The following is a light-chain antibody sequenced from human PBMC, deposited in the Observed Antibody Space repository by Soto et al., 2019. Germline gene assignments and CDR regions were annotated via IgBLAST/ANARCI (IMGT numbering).Light chain of an antibody. J-gene: IGKJ2*01. Sequence: EIVMTQSPATLSVSAGERVTLSCRASQSFDSTLAVYQQKPGQPPRLLIYGTSTRATGIPARFSGSGSGTEFTLTISRLQAEDFAVSSCQQHSYWPYTFGQGTKLEIK. CDR3: QQHSYWPYT. CDR2: GTS. CDR1: QSFDST. V-gene: IGKV3-15*01.